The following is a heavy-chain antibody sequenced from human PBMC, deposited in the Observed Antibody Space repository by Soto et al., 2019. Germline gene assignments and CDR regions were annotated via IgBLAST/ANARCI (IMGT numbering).Heavy chain of an antibody. CDR1: GYTFTSYD. CDR3: AINVDIVATLRMDV. V-gene: IGHV1-8*01. Sequence: VSCKASGYTFTSYDINWVRQATGQGLEWMGWMNPNSGNTGYAQKFQGRVTMTRNTSISTAYMELSSLRSKDTAVYYCAINVDIVATLRMDVWGQGTTVTVSS. D-gene: IGHD5-12*01. J-gene: IGHJ6*02. CDR2: MNPNSGNT.